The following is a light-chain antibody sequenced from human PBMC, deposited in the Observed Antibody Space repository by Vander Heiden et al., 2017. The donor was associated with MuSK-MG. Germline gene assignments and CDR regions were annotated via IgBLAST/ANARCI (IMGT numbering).Light chain of an antibody. Sequence: QSVLTQPPSASGTPGQRVTIPCSGSSSNIGSNTVNWYQQLPGTAPKLLIYSNNQRPSGVPDRFSVSKSGTSASLAISGLQSEDEADYYCAAWDDSLNGLVVFGGGTKLTVL. CDR3: AAWDDSLNGLVV. J-gene: IGLJ2*01. V-gene: IGLV1-44*01. CDR1: SSNIGSNT. CDR2: SNN.